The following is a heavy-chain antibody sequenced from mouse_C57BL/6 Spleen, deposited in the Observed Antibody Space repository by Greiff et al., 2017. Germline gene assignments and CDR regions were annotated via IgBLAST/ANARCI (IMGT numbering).Heavy chain of an antibody. CDR3: AIGEWSTGYFDY. CDR1: GYTFTSYW. Sequence: QVQLQQPGAELVKPGASVKVSCKASGYTFTSYWMHWVKQRPGQGLEWIGRIHPSDGDTNYNQKFKGKATLTVDKSSSTAYMQLSSLTSEDSAVYYCAIGEWSTGYFDYWGQGTTLTVSS. CDR2: IHPSDGDT. V-gene: IGHV1-74*01. D-gene: IGHD1-1*02. J-gene: IGHJ2*01.